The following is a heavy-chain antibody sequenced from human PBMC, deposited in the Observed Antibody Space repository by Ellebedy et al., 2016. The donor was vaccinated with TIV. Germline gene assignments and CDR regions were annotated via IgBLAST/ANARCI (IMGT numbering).Heavy chain of an antibody. CDR3: ARRGGSTGPFDY. CDR1: GYTFTSYG. CDR2: ISAYNGNT. V-gene: IGHV1-18*01. D-gene: IGHD1-26*01. J-gene: IGHJ4*02. Sequence: ASVKVSXXASGYTFTSYGISWVRQAPGQGLEWMGWISAYNGNTNYAQKLQGRVTMTTDTSTSTAYMELRSLRSDETALYYCARRGGSTGPFDYWGQGTLVTVSS.